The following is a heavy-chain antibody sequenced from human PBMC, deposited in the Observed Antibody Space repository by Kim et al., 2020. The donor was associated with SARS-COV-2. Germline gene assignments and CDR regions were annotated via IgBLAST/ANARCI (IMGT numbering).Heavy chain of an antibody. CDR3: ARDTDVYVWGSYRSFYY. D-gene: IGHD3-16*02. Sequence: VKGRCTISRDNSKNTLYLQMNGLRAEDTAVYYWARDTDVYVWGSYRSFYYWGQGTLVTVSS. V-gene: IGHV3-30*07. J-gene: IGHJ4*02.